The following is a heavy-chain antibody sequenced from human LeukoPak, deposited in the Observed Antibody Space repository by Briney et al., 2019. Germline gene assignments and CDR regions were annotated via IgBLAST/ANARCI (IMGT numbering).Heavy chain of an antibody. J-gene: IGHJ4*02. CDR1: GFTFSSYA. CDR3: ARVSIVATIFDY. D-gene: IGHD5-12*01. CDR2: ISYDGSNK. V-gene: IGHV3-30*04. Sequence: GGSLRLSCAASGFTFSSYAMHSGRRAPGKGLGWVAVISYDGSNKYYADSVKGRFTISRDNSKNTLYLQMTSLRAEDTAVYYCARVSIVATIFDYWGQGTLVTVSS.